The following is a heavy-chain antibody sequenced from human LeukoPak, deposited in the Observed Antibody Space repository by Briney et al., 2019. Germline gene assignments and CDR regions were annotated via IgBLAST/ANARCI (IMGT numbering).Heavy chain of an antibody. V-gene: IGHV3-7*01. Sequence: GGSLRLSCAASGFTFSSYDMTWVRQAPGKGLEWVANIKQDGSEKYYVDSVKGRFTISRDNAENSLYLRMNSLRAEDTAVYYCARGAWYGDYYMDVWGKGTTVTISS. CDR1: GFTFSSYD. J-gene: IGHJ6*03. CDR2: IKQDGSEK. D-gene: IGHD3-10*01. CDR3: ARGAWYGDYYMDV.